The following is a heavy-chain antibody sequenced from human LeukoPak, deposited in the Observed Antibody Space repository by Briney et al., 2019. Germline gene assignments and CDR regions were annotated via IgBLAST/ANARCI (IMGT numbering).Heavy chain of an antibody. CDR3: ARGKYYYDSSGYYAPDY. V-gene: IGHV3-11*01. CDR2: ISSNGSTI. J-gene: IGHJ4*02. D-gene: IGHD3-22*01. Sequence: GGSLRLSCAASGFTFSDYYMSWIRQAPGKGLEWVSYISSNGSTIYYADSVKGRFTISRDNAKNSLYLQMNSLRAEDTAVYYCARGKYYYDSSGYYAPDYWGQGTLVTVSS. CDR1: GFTFSDYY.